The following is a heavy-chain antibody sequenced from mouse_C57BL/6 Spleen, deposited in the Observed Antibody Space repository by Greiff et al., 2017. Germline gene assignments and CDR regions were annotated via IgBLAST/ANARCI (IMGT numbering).Heavy chain of an antibody. Sequence: VQLQQSGAELVKPGASVKISCKASGYAFSSYWMNWVKQRPGKGLEWIGQIYPGDGDTNYNGKFKGKATLTADKSSSTAYMQLSSLTSEDSAVYFCARSVPRDYAMDYWGQGTSVTVSS. V-gene: IGHV1-80*01. CDR2: IYPGDGDT. J-gene: IGHJ4*01. CDR3: ARSVPRDYAMDY. D-gene: IGHD5-1*01. CDR1: GYAFSSYW.